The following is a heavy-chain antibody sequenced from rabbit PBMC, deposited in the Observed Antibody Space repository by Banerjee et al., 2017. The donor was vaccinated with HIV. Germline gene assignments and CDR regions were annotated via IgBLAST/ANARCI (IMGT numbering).Heavy chain of an antibody. CDR3: ARTSSDWGGSFNL. J-gene: IGHJ4*01. CDR2: IYTGIGST. CDR1: GIDFMTYG. D-gene: IGHD4-1*01. Sequence: QEQLVESGGGLVTLGGSLKLSCKGSGIDFMTYGISWVRQTPGKGLEWIACIYTGIGSTDYATWAKGRFTISKTSSTTVTLQMTSLTAADTATYFCARTSSDWGGSFNLWGQGTLVTVS. V-gene: IGHV1S45*01.